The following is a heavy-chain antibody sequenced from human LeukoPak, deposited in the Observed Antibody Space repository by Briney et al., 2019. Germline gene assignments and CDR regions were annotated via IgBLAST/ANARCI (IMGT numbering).Heavy chain of an antibody. V-gene: IGHV1-69*13. D-gene: IGHD3-3*02. CDR3: ARADLLANYFDY. CDR1: GGTFSSYA. CDR2: IIPIFGTA. Sequence: ASVKVSCKASGGTFSSYAISWVRQAPGQGLEWMGGIIPIFGTANYAQKFQGRVTITADESTSTAYMELSSLRSEDTAVYYCARADLLANYFDYWGQGTLVTVSS. J-gene: IGHJ4*02.